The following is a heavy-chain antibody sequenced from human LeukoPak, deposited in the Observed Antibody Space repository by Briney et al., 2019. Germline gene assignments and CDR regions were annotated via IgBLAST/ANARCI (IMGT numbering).Heavy chain of an antibody. J-gene: IGHJ5*02. CDR1: GFTFSTYS. CDR3: ARQGSGSLTWFDP. CDR2: ISSSSSYI. V-gene: IGHV3-21*01. Sequence: GGSLRLSCAASGFTFSTYSMNWVRQAPGKGLEWVSSISSSSSYIYYADSVKGRFTISRDNAKNSLYLQMNSLRAEDTAVYYCARQGSGSLTWFDPWGQGSLVTISS. D-gene: IGHD3-10*01.